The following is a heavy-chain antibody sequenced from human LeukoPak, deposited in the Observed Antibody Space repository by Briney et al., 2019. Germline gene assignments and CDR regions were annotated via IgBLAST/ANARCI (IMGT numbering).Heavy chain of an antibody. CDR2: ISRSGRTI. D-gene: IGHD6-13*01. Sequence: GGSLRLSCAASGFTFSTYSMNWVRQAPGKGLEWVSSISRSGRTIYYADSVKGRFTISRDDAKNSLYLQMNSLRAEDTAMYYCARFETIAVATVDYWGQGTLVTVSS. CDR3: ARFETIAVATVDY. V-gene: IGHV3-21*01. J-gene: IGHJ4*02. CDR1: GFTFSTYS.